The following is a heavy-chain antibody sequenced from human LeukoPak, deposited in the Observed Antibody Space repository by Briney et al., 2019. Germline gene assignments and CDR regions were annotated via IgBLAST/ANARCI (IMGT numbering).Heavy chain of an antibody. Sequence: GGSLRLSCTASGFTCTTYAMSWVHQAPGKGLEWVSYISSSGSTIYYADSVKGRFTISRDNAKNSLYLQMNSLRAEDTAVYYCARVNCGGDCYAFYYYYGMDVWGQGTTVTVSS. J-gene: IGHJ6*02. CDR2: ISSSGSTI. CDR1: GFTCTTYA. D-gene: IGHD2-21*02. V-gene: IGHV3-48*03. CDR3: ARVNCGGDCYAFYYYYGMDV.